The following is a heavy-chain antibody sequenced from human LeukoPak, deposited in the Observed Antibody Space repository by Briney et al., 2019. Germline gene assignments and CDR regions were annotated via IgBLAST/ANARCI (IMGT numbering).Heavy chain of an antibody. V-gene: IGHV3-23*01. CDR1: GGTFSSYA. J-gene: IGHJ3*02. CDR3: AKDPRSSWDRNAFDI. CDR2: ISGSGGST. D-gene: IGHD6-13*01. Sequence: SCKASGGTFSSYAMSWVRQAPGKGLEWVSAISGSGGSTYYADSVKGRFTISRDNSKNTLYLQMNSLRAEDTAVYYCAKDPRSSWDRNAFDIWGQGTMVTVSS.